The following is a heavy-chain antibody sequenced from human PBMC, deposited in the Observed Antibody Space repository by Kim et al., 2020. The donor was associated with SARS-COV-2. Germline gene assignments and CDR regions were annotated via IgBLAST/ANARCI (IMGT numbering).Heavy chain of an antibody. CDR2: ISSSGSTI. CDR3: ARGSGFTIFGVDLYGMDV. V-gene: IGHV3-48*03. D-gene: IGHD3-3*01. CDR1: GFTFSSYE. J-gene: IGHJ6*02. Sequence: GGSLRLSCAASGFTFSSYEMNWVRQAPGKGLEWVSYISSSGSTIYYADSVKGRFTISRDNAKNSLYLQMNSLRDEDTAVYYCARGSGFTIFGVDLYGMDVWGQGTTVTVSS.